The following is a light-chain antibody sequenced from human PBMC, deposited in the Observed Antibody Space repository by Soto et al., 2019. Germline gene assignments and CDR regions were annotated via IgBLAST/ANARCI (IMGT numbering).Light chain of an antibody. Sequence: DIVITHSPATLSASPMERATLSCMASQGVSSDLACYQQKPGQAPRLLIYGASTRATGIPARFSGSGSGTDFTLTISSLEPEDSAVYYCQKRHMWPITCGKGQRRAIK. CDR3: QKRHMWPIT. J-gene: IGKJ5*01. V-gene: IGKV3-15*01. CDR1: QGVSSD. CDR2: GAS.